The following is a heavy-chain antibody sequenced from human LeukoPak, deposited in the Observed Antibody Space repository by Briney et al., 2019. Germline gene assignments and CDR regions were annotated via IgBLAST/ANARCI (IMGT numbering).Heavy chain of an antibody. V-gene: IGHV5-51*01. D-gene: IGHD1-26*01. Sequence: AGESLKISCKGSGYSFTSYWIGWVRQMPGKGLEWMGIIYPGDSDTRYSPSFQGPVTISADKSISTAYLQWSSLKASDTAMYYCARQGRELLVNYYYYMDVWGKGTTVTVSS. J-gene: IGHJ6*03. CDR2: IYPGDSDT. CDR1: GYSFTSYW. CDR3: ARQGRELLVNYYYYMDV.